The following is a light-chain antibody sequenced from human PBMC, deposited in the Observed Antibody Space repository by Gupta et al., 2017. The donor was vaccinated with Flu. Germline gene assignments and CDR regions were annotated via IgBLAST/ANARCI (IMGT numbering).Light chain of an antibody. CDR1: NTCLVSHENHND. CDR2: GVS. J-gene: IGKJ1*01. Sequence: GRATIICRTSNTCLVSHENHNDLPWYQQKPGQSPKRLIYGVSTRESGVPDRFSGSGSGTDFTLTITSLQAEDVAIYYCQQDYSTPWTFGRGTKVEIK. V-gene: IGKV4-1*01. CDR3: QQDYSTPWT.